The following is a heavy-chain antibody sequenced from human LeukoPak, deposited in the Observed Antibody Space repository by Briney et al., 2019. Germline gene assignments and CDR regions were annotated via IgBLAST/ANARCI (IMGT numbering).Heavy chain of an antibody. CDR1: GFSFSSYG. Sequence: GRSLRLSCAVSGFSFSSYGMHWVRQAPGKGLEWVAVITNDGSRQYYADSVKGRFTVSRDNSKSLLFLQMESLRHDNTGIYYCAKGRRTGFVDYWGQGALVTVSS. CDR2: ITNDGSRQ. J-gene: IGHJ4*02. D-gene: IGHD1-1*01. CDR3: AKGRRTGFVDY. V-gene: IGHV3-30*18.